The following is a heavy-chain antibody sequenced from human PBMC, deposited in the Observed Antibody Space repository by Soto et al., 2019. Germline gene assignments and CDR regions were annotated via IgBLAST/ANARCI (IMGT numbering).Heavy chain of an antibody. CDR1: GYTFTSYG. CDR2: ISAYNGNT. D-gene: IGHD3-22*01. J-gene: IGHJ4*02. Sequence: ASVKVSCKASGYTFTSYGISWVRQAPGQGLEWMGWISAYNGNTNYAQKLQGRVTMTTDTSTSTAYMELRSLRSDDTAVYYCATGGLYDSSGYYYPLLDYWGQGTLVTVSS. V-gene: IGHV1-18*01. CDR3: ATGGLYDSSGYYYPLLDY.